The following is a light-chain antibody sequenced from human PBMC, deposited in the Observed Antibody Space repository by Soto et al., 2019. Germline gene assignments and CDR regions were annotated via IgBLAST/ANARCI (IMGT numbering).Light chain of an antibody. J-gene: IGLJ1*01. CDR2: DVS. CDR3: SSFTTSSTRV. CDR1: SGDVGAYNY. V-gene: IGLV2-14*03. Sequence: QSVLTQPASVSGSPGQSITISCTGTSGDVGAYNYVSWYQLHPGKAPKLMIYDVSNRPSGVSNRFSGSKSGNTASLTISGLQAEYEADYFCSSFTTSSTRVFGTGTKLTVL.